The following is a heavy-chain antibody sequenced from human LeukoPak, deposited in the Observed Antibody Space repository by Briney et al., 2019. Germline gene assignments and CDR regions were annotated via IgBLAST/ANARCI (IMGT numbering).Heavy chain of an antibody. Sequence: SETLSLTCTVSGGSISSSGYYWGWIRQPPGKGLEWIGSLYYSGSTYYNPPHKSRVTISVDTSKNQFSLKLSSVTAADTAVYYCASQGATVYYFDYWGQGTLVTVSS. CDR2: LYYSGST. D-gene: IGHD4-11*01. V-gene: IGHV4-39*01. CDR1: GGSISSSGYY. J-gene: IGHJ4*02. CDR3: ASQGATVYYFDY.